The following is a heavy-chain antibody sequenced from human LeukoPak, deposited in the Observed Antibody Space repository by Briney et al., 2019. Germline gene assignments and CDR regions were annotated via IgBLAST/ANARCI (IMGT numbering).Heavy chain of an antibody. Sequence: GGSLRPSRVAPSLTSTITGMRSARQAPGKGLEWVAMISYDGSDKYYAESVKGRFTISRDNSKNTLYLQMNSLRDEDTAMHSCAPLLLGVGGDYCGQGTLVTVSS. CDR3: APLLLGVGGDY. D-gene: IGHD2-15*01. CDR2: ISYDGSDK. J-gene: IGHJ4*02. CDR1: SLTSTITG. V-gene: IGHV3-30*03.